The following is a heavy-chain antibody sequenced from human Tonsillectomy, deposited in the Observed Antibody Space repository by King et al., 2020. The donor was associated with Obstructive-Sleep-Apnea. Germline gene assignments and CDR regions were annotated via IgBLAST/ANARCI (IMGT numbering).Heavy chain of an antibody. CDR1: GYTLTELS. J-gene: IGHJ4*02. V-gene: IGHV1-24*01. CDR3: ATDLRGSGSYYDLRDY. CDR2: FDPEDGET. Sequence: QLVQSGAEVKKPGASVKVSCKVSGYTLTELSMHWVRQAPGKGLEWMGGFDPEDGETIYAQKFQGRVTMTEDTSTDTAYMGVSSLGSEDTAVYYCATDLRGSGSYYDLRDYWGQGTLVTVSS. D-gene: IGHD3-10*01.